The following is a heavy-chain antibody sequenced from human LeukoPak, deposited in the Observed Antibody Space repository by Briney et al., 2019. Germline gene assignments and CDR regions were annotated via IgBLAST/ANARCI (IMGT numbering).Heavy chain of an antibody. Sequence: SETLSLTCTVSGGSISSYYWSWIRQPPGKGLEWIGYIYYSGSTNYNPSLKSRVTISVDTSKNQFSLKLSSVTAADTAVYYCARAAGWYYYDSSGRYYFDYWGQGTLVTVSS. CDR1: GGSISSYY. V-gene: IGHV4-59*01. D-gene: IGHD3-22*01. CDR3: ARAAGWYYYDSSGRYYFDY. J-gene: IGHJ4*02. CDR2: IYYSGST.